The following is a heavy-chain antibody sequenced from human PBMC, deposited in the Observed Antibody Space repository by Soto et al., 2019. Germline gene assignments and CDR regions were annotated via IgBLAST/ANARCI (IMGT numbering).Heavy chain of an antibody. CDR2: IYYSGST. J-gene: IGHJ6*02. D-gene: IGHD6-13*01. Sequence: SETLSLTCTVPDGSLSSYYWSLIRQPPGKGLEWLGYIYYSGSTNYNPSLQSRVTISVDTYNNQFSRKLSSVTAADTAGYYCARAAYCSSWYAYYYDVMAVPSRGTTVTGS. CDR3: ARAAYCSSWYAYYYDVMAV. CDR1: DGSLSSYY. V-gene: IGHV4-59*01.